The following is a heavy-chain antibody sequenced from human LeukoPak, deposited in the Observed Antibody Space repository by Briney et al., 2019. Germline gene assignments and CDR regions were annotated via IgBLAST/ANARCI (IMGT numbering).Heavy chain of an antibody. CDR3: ARSTAGFDY. D-gene: IGHD1-1*01. J-gene: IGHJ4*02. CDR1: GFTFSSYS. CDR2: ISSSSSTI. V-gene: IGHV3-48*04. Sequence: GGSLRLSCAASGFTFSSYSMNWVRQAPGKGLEWVSYISSSSSTIYYADSVKGRFTISRDNTKNSLYLQMSSLRAEDTARYYCARSTAGFDYWGQGTLVTVSS.